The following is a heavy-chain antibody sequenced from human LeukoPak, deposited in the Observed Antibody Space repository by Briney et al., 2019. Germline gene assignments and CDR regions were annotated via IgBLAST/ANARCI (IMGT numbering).Heavy chain of an antibody. CDR2: IYYSGST. D-gene: IGHD3-22*01. J-gene: IGHJ4*02. CDR1: GGSISSGGYY. Sequence: SETLSLTCTVSGGSISSGGYYWSWIRQHPGKGLEWIGYIYYSGSTYYNPSLKSRVTMSVDTSKNQFSLKLSSVTAADTAVYYCARASGSSGYYYFDYWGQGTLVTVSS. V-gene: IGHV4-31*03. CDR3: ARASGSSGYYYFDY.